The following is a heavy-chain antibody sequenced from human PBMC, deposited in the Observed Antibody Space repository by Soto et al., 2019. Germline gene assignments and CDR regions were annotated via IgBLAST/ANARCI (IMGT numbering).Heavy chain of an antibody. Sequence: GASVKVSCKASGGTFSSYTISWVRQAPGQGLEWMGRIIPILGIANYAQKFQGRVTITADKSTSTAYMELSSLRSEDTAVYYCARTYYDILTGLTAYYFDYWGQGTLVTVSS. CDR3: ARTYYDILTGLTAYYFDY. CDR1: GGTFSSYT. J-gene: IGHJ4*02. CDR2: IIPILGIA. D-gene: IGHD3-9*01. V-gene: IGHV1-69*02.